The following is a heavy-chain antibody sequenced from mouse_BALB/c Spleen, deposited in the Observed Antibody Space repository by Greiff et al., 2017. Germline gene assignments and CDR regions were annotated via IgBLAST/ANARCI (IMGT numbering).Heavy chain of an antibody. D-gene: IGHD1-2*01. CDR3: VATRYFDV. Sequence: EVKLMESGPGLVKPSQSLSLTCTVTGYSITSDYAWNWIRQFPGNKLEWMGYISYSGSTSYNPSLKSRISITRDTSKNQFFLQLNSVTTEDTATYYCVATRYFDVWGAGTTVTVSS. J-gene: IGHJ1*01. CDR1: GYSITSDYA. CDR2: ISYSGST. V-gene: IGHV3-2*02.